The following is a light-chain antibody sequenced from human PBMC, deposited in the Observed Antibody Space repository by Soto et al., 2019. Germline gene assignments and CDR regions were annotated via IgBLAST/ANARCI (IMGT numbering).Light chain of an antibody. CDR3: QQRSNWPPT. CDR1: QSVSSY. V-gene: IGKV3-11*01. CDR2: DAS. J-gene: IGKJ2*01. Sequence: EIVLTQSPATLSLSPGERATLSCRASQSVSSYLAWYQQKPGQAPRLLIYDASNRATGIPARFSGSGSGTEFTLTISSLEPKDFAVYYCQQRSNWPPTFGQGTKLEIK.